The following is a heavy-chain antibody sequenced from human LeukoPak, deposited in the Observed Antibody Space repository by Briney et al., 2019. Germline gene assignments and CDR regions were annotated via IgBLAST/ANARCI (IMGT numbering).Heavy chain of an antibody. CDR2: INYSGGT. D-gene: IGHD3-3*01. CDR3: ARGIFGAVRHYYFDY. CDR1: GGSISSHY. J-gene: IGHJ4*02. Sequence: SETLSLTCTVSGGSISSHYWSWIRQPPGKGLEWIGYINYSGGTNYNPSLKSRVTISVDTSKNQFSLKLTSVTAADTAVYYCARGIFGAVRHYYFDYWGQGTLVTVSS. V-gene: IGHV4-59*11.